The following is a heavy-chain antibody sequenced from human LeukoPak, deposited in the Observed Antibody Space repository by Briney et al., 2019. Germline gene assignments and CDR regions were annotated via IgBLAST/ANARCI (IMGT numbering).Heavy chain of an antibody. CDR1: GGSFSGYY. Sequence: SETLSLTCAVYGGSFSGYYWSWIRQPPGKGLEWIGEINHSGSTNYNPSLKGRVTISVDTSKNQFSLKLSSVTAADTAVYYCGRSGYDYGYYGMDVWGQGTTVTVSS. CDR3: GRSGYDYGYYGMDV. V-gene: IGHV4-34*01. J-gene: IGHJ6*02. D-gene: IGHD5-12*01. CDR2: INHSGST.